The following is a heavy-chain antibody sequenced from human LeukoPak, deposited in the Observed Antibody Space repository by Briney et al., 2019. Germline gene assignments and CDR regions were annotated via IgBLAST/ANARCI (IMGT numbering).Heavy chain of an antibody. CDR1: GFTFSSYW. J-gene: IGHJ4*02. CDR3: AREEGYSSGCFDY. D-gene: IGHD6-19*01. V-gene: IGHV3-74*01. CDR2: INSDGSST. Sequence: YPGGSLRLSCAASGFTFSSYWMHWVRQAPGKGLVWVSRINSDGSSTSYADSVKGRFTISRDNAKNTLYLQMNSLRAEDTAVYYCAREEGYSSGCFDYWGQGTLVTVSS.